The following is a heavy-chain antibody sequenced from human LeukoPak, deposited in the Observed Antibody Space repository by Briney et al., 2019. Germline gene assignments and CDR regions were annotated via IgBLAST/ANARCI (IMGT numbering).Heavy chain of an antibody. CDR1: GYTLTELS. Sequence: GASVKVSCKVSGYTLTELSMHWVRQAPGKGLEWMGGFDPEDGETIYAQKFQGRVTITADESTSTAYMELSSLRSEDTAVYYCARGHGDSSSWYPFDYWGQGTLVTVSS. CDR2: FDPEDGET. J-gene: IGHJ4*02. CDR3: ARGHGDSSSWYPFDY. D-gene: IGHD6-13*01. V-gene: IGHV1-24*01.